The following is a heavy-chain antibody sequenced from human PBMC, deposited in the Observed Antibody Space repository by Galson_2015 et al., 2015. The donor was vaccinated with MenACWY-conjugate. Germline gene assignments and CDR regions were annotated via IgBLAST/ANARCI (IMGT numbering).Heavy chain of an antibody. J-gene: IGHJ5*02. CDR1: GGSISSSSYY. D-gene: IGHD4-17*01. Sequence: SETLSLTCTVSGGSISSSSYYWGWIRQPPGKGLEWIGSIYYSGSTYYNPSLKSRVTISVDTSKNQFSLKLSSVTAAGTAVYYCARSPSPTVNWFDPWGQGTLVTVSS. CDR2: IYYSGST. CDR3: ARSPSPTVNWFDP. V-gene: IGHV4-39*07.